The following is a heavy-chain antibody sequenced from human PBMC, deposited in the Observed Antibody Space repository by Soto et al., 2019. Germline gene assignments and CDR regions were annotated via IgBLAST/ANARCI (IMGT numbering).Heavy chain of an antibody. V-gene: IGHV2-5*02. CDR1: GFSLSAVGVG. CDR2: IYWDDDK. J-gene: IGHJ4*02. D-gene: IGHD7-27*01. CDR3: AHALDWGEGRFDY. Sequence: QITLKESGPTLVKPTQTLTLTCSFSGFSLSAVGVGVGWIRQPPGKALEWLALIYWDDDKRYSPSLKSMLTITKATSKNQVVLTMTNSDPVDTATYYCAHALDWGEGRFDYWGQGTLVTVSS.